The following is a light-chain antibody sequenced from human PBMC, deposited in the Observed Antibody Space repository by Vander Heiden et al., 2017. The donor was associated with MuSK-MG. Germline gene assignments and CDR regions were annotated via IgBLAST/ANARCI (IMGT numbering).Light chain of an antibody. V-gene: IGKV1-5*03. Sequence: DIQMTQSPSTLSASVGDRVTITCRASQSISSWLAWYQQKPGKAPKLLIYKASSLESGVPSRFSGSGYGTEFTLTISSLQPDDFAPYYCLQDNSYPMCTFGQGTKLEIK. CDR3: LQDNSYPMCT. CDR2: KAS. CDR1: QSISSW. J-gene: IGKJ2*02.